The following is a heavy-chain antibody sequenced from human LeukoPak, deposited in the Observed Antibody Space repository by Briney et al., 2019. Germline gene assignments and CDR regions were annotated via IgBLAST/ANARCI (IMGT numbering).Heavy chain of an antibody. CDR1: GGSISSSSYY. Sequence: PSETLSLTCTVSGGSISSSSYYWGWIRQPPGKGLEWIGSIYYSGSTYYNPSLKSRVTISVDTSKNQFSLKLSSVTAADTAVYYCARGKGRRDINWFDPWGQGTLVTVSS. D-gene: IGHD2-15*01. V-gene: IGHV4-39*01. J-gene: IGHJ5*02. CDR3: ARGKGRRDINWFDP. CDR2: IYYSGST.